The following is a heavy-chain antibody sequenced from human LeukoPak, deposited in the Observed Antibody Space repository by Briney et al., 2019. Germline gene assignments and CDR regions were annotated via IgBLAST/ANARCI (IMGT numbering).Heavy chain of an antibody. V-gene: IGHV4-59*08. CDR3: ARHTVRGLYYFDY. Sequence: SETLSLTCTVSGGSISSYYWSWIRQPPGKGLGWIGYIYYSGSTNYNPSLKSRVTISVDTSKNQFSLKLSSVTAADTAVYYCARHTVRGLYYFDYWGQGTLVTVSS. J-gene: IGHJ4*02. D-gene: IGHD3-10*01. CDR1: GGSISSYY. CDR2: IYYSGST.